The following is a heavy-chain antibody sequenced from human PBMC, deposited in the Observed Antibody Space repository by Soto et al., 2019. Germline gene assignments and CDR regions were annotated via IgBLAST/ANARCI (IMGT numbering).Heavy chain of an antibody. Sequence: QVQLVQSGAEVKKPGSSVKVSCKASGGTFSSYTISWVRQAPGQGLEWMGRIIPILGIANYAQKFQGRVTITADKSTSTAYMELSSLRSEDTAVYYCARDWVAGYSDYDPRVPLTVWGQGTTVTVSS. CDR3: ARDWVAGYSDYDPRVPLTV. CDR2: IIPILGIA. V-gene: IGHV1-69*08. CDR1: GGTFSSYT. D-gene: IGHD5-12*01. J-gene: IGHJ6*02.